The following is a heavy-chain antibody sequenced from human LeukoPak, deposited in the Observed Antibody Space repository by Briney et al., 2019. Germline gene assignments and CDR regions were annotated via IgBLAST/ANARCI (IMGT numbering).Heavy chain of an antibody. V-gene: IGHV4-39*01. Sequence: SETLSLTCTVSGGSISSSSYYWGWIRQPPGKGPEWIGSIYYSGSTYYNPSLKSRVTISVDTSKNQFSLKLSSVTAADTAVYYCASPCCGGDCYNYYYMDVWGKGTTVTVSS. D-gene: IGHD2-21*01. CDR1: GGSISSSSYY. CDR2: IYYSGST. J-gene: IGHJ6*03. CDR3: ASPCCGGDCYNYYYMDV.